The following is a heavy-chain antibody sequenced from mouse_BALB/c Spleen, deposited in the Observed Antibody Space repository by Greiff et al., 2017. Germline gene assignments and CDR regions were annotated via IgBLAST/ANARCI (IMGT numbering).Heavy chain of an antibody. V-gene: IGHV5-9-3*01. CDR1: GFTFSSYA. D-gene: IGHD1-1*01. J-gene: IGHJ1*01. CDR2: ISSGGSYT. Sequence: EVKVVESGGGLVKPGGSLKLSCAASGFTFSSYAMSWVRQTPEKRLEWVATISSGGSYTYYPDSVKGRFTISRDNAKNTLYLQMSSLRSEDTAMYYCARRYGSSYGYFDVWGAGTTVTVSS. CDR3: ARRYGSSYGYFDV.